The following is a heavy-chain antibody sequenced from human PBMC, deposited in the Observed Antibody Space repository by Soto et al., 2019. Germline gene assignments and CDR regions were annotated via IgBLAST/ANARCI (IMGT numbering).Heavy chain of an antibody. D-gene: IGHD4-17*01. CDR1: GYTFTSYD. J-gene: IGHJ2*01. CDR2: MNPNSGNT. Sequence: QVPLVQSGAEVKKPGASVKVSCKASGYTFTSYDINWVRQATGQGLEWMGWMNPNSGNTGYAQKFQGRVNMTRNTSISTAYMELSSLRSEDTAVYYCAREDGDYTYWYFDLWGRGTLVTVSS. CDR3: AREDGDYTYWYFDL. V-gene: IGHV1-8*01.